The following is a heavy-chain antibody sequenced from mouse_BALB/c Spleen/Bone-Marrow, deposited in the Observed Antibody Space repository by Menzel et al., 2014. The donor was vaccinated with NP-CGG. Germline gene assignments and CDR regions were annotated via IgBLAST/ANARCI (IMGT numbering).Heavy chain of an antibody. CDR2: INPNNGGT. V-gene: IGHV1-22*01. Sequence: EVKLMESGPELVKPGASVKISCKTSGYTFTEDTMHWVKQSHGKSLEWIGVINPNNGGTTYKQKFKDKAALTVDKPSSRAYIEHRSLPSTDSAVYYCARVGNYAMDYWGQGTSVTISS. J-gene: IGHJ4*01. CDR3: ARVGNYAMDY. CDR1: GYTFTEDT. D-gene: IGHD1-1*02.